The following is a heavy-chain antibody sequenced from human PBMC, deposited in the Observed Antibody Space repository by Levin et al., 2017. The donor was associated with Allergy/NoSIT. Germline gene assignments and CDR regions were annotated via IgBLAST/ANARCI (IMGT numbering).Heavy chain of an antibody. CDR2: ISVYNDDT. V-gene: IGHV1-18*01. CDR3: ARRTHYDFWTGFPNYYLDY. D-gene: IGHD3-3*01. CDR1: GFTFTRHG. J-gene: IGHJ4*02. Sequence: GESLKISCKTSGFTFTRHGISWVRQAPGQGLEWMGWISVYNDDTKYAQKFQGRVTMTTDTSTNTAYMELRSLRSEDTAIYYCARRTHYDFWTGFPNYYLDYWGQGSLVTVSS.